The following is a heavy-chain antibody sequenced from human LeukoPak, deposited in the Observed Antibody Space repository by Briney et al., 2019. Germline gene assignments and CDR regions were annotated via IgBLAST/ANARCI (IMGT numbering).Heavy chain of an antibody. V-gene: IGHV3-23*01. CDR3: AKDGDIVVVPAAAVGY. CDR1: GLTFSNAW. Sequence: GGSLRLSCAASGLTFSNAWMSWVRQAPGKGLEWVSAISGSGGSTYYADSVKGRFTISRDNSKNTLYLQMNSLRAEDTAVYYCAKDGDIVVVPAAAVGYWGQGTLVTVSS. CDR2: ISGSGGST. D-gene: IGHD2-2*01. J-gene: IGHJ4*02.